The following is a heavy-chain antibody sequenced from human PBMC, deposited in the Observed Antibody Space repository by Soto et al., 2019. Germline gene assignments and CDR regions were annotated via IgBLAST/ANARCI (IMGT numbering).Heavy chain of an antibody. CDR1: GFTFSSYA. CDR2: ISGSGGST. J-gene: IGHJ5*02. D-gene: IGHD6-6*01. V-gene: IGHV3-23*01. CDR3: ATIPNRGGQLVQNWFDP. Sequence: GGSLRLSCAASGFTFSSYAMSWVRQAPGKGLEWVSAISGSGGSTYYADSVKGRFTISRDNSKNTLYLQMNSLRAEDTAVYYCATIPNRGGQLVQNWFDPWGQGTLVTVSS.